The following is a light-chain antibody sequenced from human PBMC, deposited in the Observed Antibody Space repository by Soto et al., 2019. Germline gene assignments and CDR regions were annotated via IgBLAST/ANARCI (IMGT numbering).Light chain of an antibody. CDR1: SSDVGGYNY. CDR3: SSYTSSSTDLVV. CDR2: DVG. J-gene: IGLJ2*01. Sequence: QSALTQPASVSGSPGQSITISCTGTSSDVGGYNYVSWYQQHPGKAPKLMIYDVGNRPSGVSNRFSGSKSGNTASLTISGLQAEDEADYYCSSYTSSSTDLVVFGGGTKLTVL. V-gene: IGLV2-14*01.